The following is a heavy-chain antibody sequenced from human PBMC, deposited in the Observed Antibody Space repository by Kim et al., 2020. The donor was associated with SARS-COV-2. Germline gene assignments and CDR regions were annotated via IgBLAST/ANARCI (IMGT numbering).Heavy chain of an antibody. CDR2: TYYRSKWYN. V-gene: IGHV6-1*01. CDR1: GDSVSSNSAA. D-gene: IGHD2-2*01. Sequence: SQTLSLTCAISGDSVSSNSAAWNWIRQSPSRGLEWLGRTYYRSKWYNDYAVSVKSRITINPDTSKNQFSLQLNSVTPEDTAVYYCAREDIVVVPAAMVEYYGMDVWGQGTTVTVSS. CDR3: AREDIVVVPAAMVEYYGMDV. J-gene: IGHJ6*02.